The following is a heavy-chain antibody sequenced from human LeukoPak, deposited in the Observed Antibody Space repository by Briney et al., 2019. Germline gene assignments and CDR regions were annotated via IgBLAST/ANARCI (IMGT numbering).Heavy chain of an antibody. CDR1: GFTFSGYS. Sequence: GGSLRLSCAASGFTFSGYSMNWVRQALGKGLEWVSSISSSSSYIYYADSVKGRFTISRDNAQNSMYLQMNSLRVEDTAVYYCTSWGDTTAEYFQRWGQGTLVTVSS. J-gene: IGHJ1*01. CDR3: TSWGDTTAEYFQR. V-gene: IGHV3-21*01. CDR2: ISSSSSYI. D-gene: IGHD2-21*02.